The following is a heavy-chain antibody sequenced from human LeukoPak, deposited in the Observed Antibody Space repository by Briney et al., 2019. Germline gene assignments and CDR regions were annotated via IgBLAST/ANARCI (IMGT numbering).Heavy chain of an antibody. CDR3: ARGVMDNLRFDY. V-gene: IGHV1-46*02. J-gene: IGHJ4*02. Sequence: GASVKVSCKASGYTFNGYYLHWVRQAPGQGLEWMGIINPSGGDTSYAQKFQGRLTMTRDTSTNTVYMELTSLRSEDTAVYYCARGVMDNLRFDYWGQGTLITVSS. CDR1: GYTFNGYY. D-gene: IGHD1-14*01. CDR2: INPSGGDT.